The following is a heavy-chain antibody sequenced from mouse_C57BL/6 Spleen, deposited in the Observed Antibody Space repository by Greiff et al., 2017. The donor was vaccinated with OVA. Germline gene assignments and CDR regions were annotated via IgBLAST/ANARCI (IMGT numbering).Heavy chain of an antibody. D-gene: IGHD1-1*01. CDR2: IWTGGGT. CDR3: ARKKEGDYYGSSKSYAMDY. J-gene: IGHJ4*01. V-gene: IGHV2-9-1*01. CDR1: GFSLTSYA. Sequence: VKLMESGPGLVAPSQSLSITCTVSGFSLTSYAISWVRQPPGKGLEWLGVIWTGGGTNYNSALKSRLSISKDNSKSQVFLKMNSLQTDDTARYYCARKKEGDYYGSSKSYAMDYWGQGTSVTVSS.